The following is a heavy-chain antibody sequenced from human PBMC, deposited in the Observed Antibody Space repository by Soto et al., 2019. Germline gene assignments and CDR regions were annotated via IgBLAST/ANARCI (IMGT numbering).Heavy chain of an antibody. CDR1: GLIFSNAW. Sequence: EVQLVESGGDLVRPWGSLRLSCAASGLIFSNAWMNWVRQAPGKGLEWVGRIKSKTDGGTTDYAAPVKGRFTISTDDSENTLYLQMNSLKTEDTAVYYCTTGRLPGYYYYYGMDVWGQGTTVTVSS. CDR2: IKSKTDGGTT. J-gene: IGHJ6*02. CDR3: TTGRLPGYYYYYGMDV. V-gene: IGHV3-15*07.